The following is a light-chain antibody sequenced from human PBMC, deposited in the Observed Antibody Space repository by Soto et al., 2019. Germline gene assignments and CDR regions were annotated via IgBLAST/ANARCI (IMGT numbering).Light chain of an antibody. CDR1: QSVSSSY. Sequence: EIVMTQSPATLSVSPGERATLTCRASQSVSSSYLAWYQKKPGQAPKLIKYGASSRATGIPDRFSGSGSGTDFTLTISRLEPEDFAVYYCQQYGSSPITFGQGTRLEIK. J-gene: IGKJ5*01. CDR3: QQYGSSPIT. CDR2: GAS. V-gene: IGKV3-20*01.